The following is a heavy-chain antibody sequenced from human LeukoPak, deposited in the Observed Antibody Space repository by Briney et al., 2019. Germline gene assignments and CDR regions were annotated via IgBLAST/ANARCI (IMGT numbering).Heavy chain of an antibody. CDR2: ISWNSGSI. J-gene: IGHJ4*02. Sequence: GGSLRLSCAASGFTFDDYAMHWVRQAPGKGLEWVSGISWNSGSIGYADSVKGRFTISRDNAMNSLYLQMNSLRAEDTALYYCAKDIASSSWVWGQGTLVTVSS. D-gene: IGHD6-13*01. CDR1: GFTFDDYA. CDR3: AKDIASSSWV. V-gene: IGHV3-9*01.